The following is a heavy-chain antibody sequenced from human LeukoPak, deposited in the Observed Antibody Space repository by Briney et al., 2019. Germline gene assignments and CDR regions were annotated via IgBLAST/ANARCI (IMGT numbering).Heavy chain of an antibody. J-gene: IGHJ4*02. CDR1: GYTFTSYG. V-gene: IGHV1-18*01. Sequence: ASVKVSCKASGYTFTSYGMSWVRQAPGQRLEWMGWISTYSGKTNYAQKLQGRVTMTTDTSTSTAYMELRSLRSDDTAVYYCAARRGELPYYFDFWGQGTLVTVSS. CDR3: AARRGELPYYFDF. CDR2: ISTYSGKT. D-gene: IGHD1-7*01.